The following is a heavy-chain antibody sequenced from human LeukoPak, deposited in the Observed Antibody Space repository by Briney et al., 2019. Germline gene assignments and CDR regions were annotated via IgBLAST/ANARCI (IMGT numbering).Heavy chain of an antibody. CDR3: AKEGVSKRCLQFPYFDY. D-gene: IGHD5-24*01. CDR1: GFTFSSYG. V-gene: IGHV3-30*18. CDR2: ISYDGSNK. Sequence: PGRSLRLSCAASGFTFSSYGMHWGRQAPGKGLEWVAVISYDGSNKYYADPVKGRVTISRDNSKNTLYLQMNTLRAADTAVYYCAKEGVSKRCLQFPYFDYWGQGTLVTVSS. J-gene: IGHJ4*02.